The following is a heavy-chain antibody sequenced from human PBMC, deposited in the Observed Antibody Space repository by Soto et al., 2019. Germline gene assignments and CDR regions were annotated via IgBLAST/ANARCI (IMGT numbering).Heavy chain of an antibody. CDR2: IIPIFGTA. CDR1: GGTFSSYA. J-gene: IGHJ6*02. Sequence: QVQLVQSGAEVKKPGSSVKVSCKASGGTFSSYAISWVRQAPGQGLEWMGGIIPIFGTANYAQKFQGRVTITADESTSTAYRELSSLRSEDTAVYYCARSPRGYSYGHYYYYGMDVWGQGTTVTVSS. D-gene: IGHD5-18*01. V-gene: IGHV1-69*12. CDR3: ARSPRGYSYGHYYYYGMDV.